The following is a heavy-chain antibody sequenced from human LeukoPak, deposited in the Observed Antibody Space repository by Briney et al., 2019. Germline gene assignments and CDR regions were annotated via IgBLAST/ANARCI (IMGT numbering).Heavy chain of an antibody. Sequence: GGSLRLSFAASGFTFSSYTMNWVRQAPGKGLEWVSSISSSSSYIYYADSVKGRFTISRDNAKNSLYLQMNSLRAEDTAVYYCARDSSSWYGYYYYYMDVWGKGTTITISS. CDR1: GFTFSSYT. CDR2: ISSSSSYI. J-gene: IGHJ6*03. CDR3: ARDSSSWYGYYYYYMDV. V-gene: IGHV3-21*01. D-gene: IGHD6-13*01.